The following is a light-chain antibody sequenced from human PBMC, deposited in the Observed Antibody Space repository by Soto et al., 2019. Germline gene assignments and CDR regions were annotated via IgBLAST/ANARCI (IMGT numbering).Light chain of an antibody. CDR3: QQANSFPTT. V-gene: IGKV1-12*01. CDR2: AAS. Sequence: DIQMTQSPSSVSASVGDRVTITCRASQSISGWLAWYQQKPGKAPKLLIYAASNLQSGVPSRFSGRGSGTDFTLTISSLQPEDFATYYCQQANSFPTTFGQGTKVAIK. CDR1: QSISGW. J-gene: IGKJ1*01.